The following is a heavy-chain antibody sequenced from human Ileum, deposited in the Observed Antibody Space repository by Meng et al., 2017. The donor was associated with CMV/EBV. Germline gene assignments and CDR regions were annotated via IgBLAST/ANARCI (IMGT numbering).Heavy chain of an antibody. V-gene: IGHV3-30*04. CDR1: GFTFSDYP. Sequence: RYLRLSCLASGFTFSDYPMHWVRQAPGKGLEWVAVISYDGRQKNYADSVKGRFTISRDNSKNTLYLQMSSLRPDDTAMFYCAKEGSNWGQGTLVTVSS. J-gene: IGHJ4*02. CDR2: ISYDGRQK. D-gene: IGHD1-26*01. CDR3: AKEGSN.